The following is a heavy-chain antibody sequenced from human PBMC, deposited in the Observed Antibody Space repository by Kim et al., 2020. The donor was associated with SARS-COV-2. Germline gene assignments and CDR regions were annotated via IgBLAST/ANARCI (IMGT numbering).Heavy chain of an antibody. J-gene: IGHJ5*02. CDR3: ASSSWPYSGSWFDP. CDR1: GGSISSGGYY. V-gene: IGHV4-31*03. D-gene: IGHD6-13*01. Sequence: SETLSLTCTVSGGSISSGGYYWSWIRQHPGKGLEWIGYIYYSGSTYYNPSLKSRVTISVDTSKNQFSLKLSSVTAADTAVYYCASSSWPYSGSWFDPWGQGTLVTVSS. CDR2: IYYSGST.